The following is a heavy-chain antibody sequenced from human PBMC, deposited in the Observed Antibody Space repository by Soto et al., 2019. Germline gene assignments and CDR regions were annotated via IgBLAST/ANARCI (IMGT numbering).Heavy chain of an antibody. Sequence: EVQLLESGGGLVQPGGSLRLSFAASGFTFSSYAMSWVRQAPGKGLEWVSAISGSGGSTYYADSVKGRFTISRDNSKNTLYLQMNSLRAEDTAVYYCAKSRGYSYGYWAISGWGQGTLVTVSS. CDR2: ISGSGGST. J-gene: IGHJ4*02. CDR1: GFTFSSYA. D-gene: IGHD5-18*01. V-gene: IGHV3-23*01. CDR3: AKSRGYSYGYWAISG.